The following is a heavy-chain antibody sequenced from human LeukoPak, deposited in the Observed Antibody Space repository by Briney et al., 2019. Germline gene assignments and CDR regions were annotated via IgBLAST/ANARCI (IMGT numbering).Heavy chain of an antibody. CDR1: GFTFSSYW. V-gene: IGHV3-74*01. CDR3: ARGGDIVVVPAAMGWSGYYFDY. CDR2: INSDGSST. D-gene: IGHD2-2*01. J-gene: IGHJ4*02. Sequence: GGSLRLSCAASGFTFSSYWMHWVRQAPGKGLVWVLRINSDGSSTSYADSVKGRFTISRDNAKNTLYLQMNSLRAEDTAVYYCARGGDIVVVPAAMGWSGYYFDYWGQGTLVTVSS.